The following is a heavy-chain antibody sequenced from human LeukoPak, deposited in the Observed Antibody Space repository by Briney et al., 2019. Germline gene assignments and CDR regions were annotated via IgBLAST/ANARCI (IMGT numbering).Heavy chain of an antibody. CDR1: GGSFNGYY. Sequence: SETLSLTCAVYGGSFNGYYWSWIRQPPGKGLEWIGEINHSGSTNYNPSLKSRVSISVDRSKNQFSLKLSSVTAADTAMYYCASALTYYYDSSGYSEIYFDYWGQGTLVTVSP. J-gene: IGHJ4*02. D-gene: IGHD3-22*01. CDR3: ASALTYYYDSSGYSEIYFDY. V-gene: IGHV4-34*01. CDR2: INHSGST.